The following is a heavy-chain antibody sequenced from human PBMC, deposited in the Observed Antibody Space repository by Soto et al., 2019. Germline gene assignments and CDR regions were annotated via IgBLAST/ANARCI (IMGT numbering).Heavy chain of an antibody. Sequence: ASVKVSCKASGYTFTSYGISWVRQAPGQGLEWMAWINPYNGNAKYAEKFLGRVTVTTDTSTATAYMEVRSLTSDDTAVFYCARVGVGLAAPRVWPYWGQGTPVTVSS. V-gene: IGHV1-18*01. CDR2: INPYNGNA. J-gene: IGHJ4*02. CDR3: ARVGVGLAAPRVWPY. CDR1: GYTFTSYG. D-gene: IGHD6-13*01.